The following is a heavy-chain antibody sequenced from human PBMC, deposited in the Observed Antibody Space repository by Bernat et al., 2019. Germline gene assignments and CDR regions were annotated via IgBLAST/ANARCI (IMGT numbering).Heavy chain of an antibody. J-gene: IGHJ4*02. CDR1: GFTVSSKY. Sequence: EVQLVESGGGLIQLGGSLRLSCTASGFTVSSKYMSWVRQAPGKGLEWVSVIYSGNNSYYAESVKGRFTISRDKSKNTLYLQMDSLRAEDTALYYCAREAGDYYFDYWGQGTLVTVSS. CDR2: IYSGNNS. CDR3: AREAGDYYFDY. D-gene: IGHD1-14*01. V-gene: IGHV3-53*01.